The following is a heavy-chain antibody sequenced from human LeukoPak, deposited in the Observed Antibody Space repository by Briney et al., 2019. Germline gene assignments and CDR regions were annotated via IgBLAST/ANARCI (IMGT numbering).Heavy chain of an antibody. J-gene: IGHJ4*02. CDR1: GGSISSYY. Sequence: SETLSLTCTVSGGSISSYYWSWIRQPPGKGLEWIGYIYYSGSTYYNPSLKSRVTISVDTSKNQFSLKLSSVTAADTAVYYCARHNTGVAAAGPFDYWGQGTLVTVSS. CDR2: IYYSGST. V-gene: IGHV4-59*04. D-gene: IGHD6-13*01. CDR3: ARHNTGVAAAGPFDY.